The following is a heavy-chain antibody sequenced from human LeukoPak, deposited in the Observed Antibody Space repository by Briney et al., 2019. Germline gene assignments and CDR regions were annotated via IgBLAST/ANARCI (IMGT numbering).Heavy chain of an antibody. CDR2: VNADGGNT. D-gene: IGHD1-26*01. J-gene: IGHJ4*02. V-gene: IGHV3-23*01. Sequence: GGSLRLSCAASGFTFDNYRMSWVRQAPGKGLEWVSTVNADGGNTYYADSVKGRFTISRDNSKSTLILQMNSLRVEDTALYYCTKRVKYGGTWDHFADWGQGTLATVSS. CDR3: TKRVKYGGTWDHFAD. CDR1: GFTFDNYR.